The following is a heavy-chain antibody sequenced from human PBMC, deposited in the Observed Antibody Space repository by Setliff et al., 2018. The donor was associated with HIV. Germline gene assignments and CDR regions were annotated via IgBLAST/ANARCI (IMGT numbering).Heavy chain of an antibody. D-gene: IGHD6-19*01. Sequence: PGGSLRLSCAASGFSFSNAWMNWVRQAPGKGLEWVAVISFDGSNKYYTDSVKGRFTISRDNSKDTLYVQMNSLRPDDTALYFCARHYPPYHSGAHYFDNWSQGTLVTVSS. CDR3: ARHYPPYHSGAHYFDN. CDR1: GFSFSNAW. J-gene: IGHJ4*02. CDR2: ISFDGSNK. V-gene: IGHV3-30*03.